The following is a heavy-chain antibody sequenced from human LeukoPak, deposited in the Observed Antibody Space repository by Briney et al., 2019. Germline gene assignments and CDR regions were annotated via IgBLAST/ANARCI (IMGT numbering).Heavy chain of an antibody. CDR3: ARHHHHGWNDI. D-gene: IGHD1-1*01. V-gene: IGHV4-38-2*02. Sequence: SETLSLTCTVSGYSINNGYYWGWIRQPPGKGLEWIGSMHHRGNMYYNPSLRSRVTISVDTSENQFSLRLKSVTAADTAVYYCARHHHHGWNDIWGQGTLVTVSS. CDR2: MHHRGNM. CDR1: GYSINNGYY. J-gene: IGHJ1*01.